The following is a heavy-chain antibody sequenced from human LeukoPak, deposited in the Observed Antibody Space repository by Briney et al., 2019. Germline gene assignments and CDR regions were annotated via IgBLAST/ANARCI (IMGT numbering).Heavy chain of an antibody. D-gene: IGHD6-13*01. Sequence: GGSLRLSCVASGFTFNGFYMSWIRQAPGKGLEWVSFISSSSSHTNYADSVKGRFTISRDNAKNSLFLQMHSLRVEDTAVYYCARNPAAGTLDYWGQGTLVTVSS. CDR3: ARNPAAGTLDY. CDR1: GFTFNGFY. CDR2: ISSSSSHT. J-gene: IGHJ4*02. V-gene: IGHV3-11*06.